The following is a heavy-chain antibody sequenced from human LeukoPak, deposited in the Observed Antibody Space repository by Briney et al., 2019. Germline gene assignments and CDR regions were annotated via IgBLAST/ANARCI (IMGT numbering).Heavy chain of an antibody. CDR1: GYTFTSYA. Sequence: WASVKVSCKASGYTFTSYAMNWVRQAPGQGLEWMGWINTNTGNPTYAQGFTGRFVFSLDTSVSTAYLQISSLKAEATAVYYCARVPRVGVYMTTVTPGWFDPWGQGTLVTVSS. D-gene: IGHD4-17*01. V-gene: IGHV7-4-1*02. CDR3: ARVPRVGVYMTTVTPGWFDP. CDR2: INTNTGNP. J-gene: IGHJ5*02.